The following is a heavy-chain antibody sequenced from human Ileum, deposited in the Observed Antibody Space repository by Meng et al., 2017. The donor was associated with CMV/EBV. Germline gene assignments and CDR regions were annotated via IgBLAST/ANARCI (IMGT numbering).Heavy chain of an antibody. CDR2: ISGSGITT. CDR1: GITFSSYA. V-gene: IGHV3-23*01. J-gene: IGHJ4*01. D-gene: IGHD5-24*01. Sequence: GSLRLSGAASGITFSSYAMSWVRQAPGKGLEWVSAISGSGITTYYGDSVKGRFTISRDNSKNTLYLQMNSLRAEDTAVYYCAKDCRMGGQGTLVTSPQ. CDR3: AKDCRM.